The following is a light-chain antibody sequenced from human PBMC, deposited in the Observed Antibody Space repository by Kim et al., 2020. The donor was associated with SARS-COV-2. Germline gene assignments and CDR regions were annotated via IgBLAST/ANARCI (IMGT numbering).Light chain of an antibody. Sequence: SASVGDRVTITCRASQSIGSHLNWYQQKAGKAPKVLIYGASSLQSGVPSRFSGSGSGTDFTLTINSLQPEDFATYYCQQSYSRPTFGQGTRLEIK. J-gene: IGKJ5*01. CDR1: QSIGSH. CDR2: GAS. V-gene: IGKV1-39*01. CDR3: QQSYSRPT.